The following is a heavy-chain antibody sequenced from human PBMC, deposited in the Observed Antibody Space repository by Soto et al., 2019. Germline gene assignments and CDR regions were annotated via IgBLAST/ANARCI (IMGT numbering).Heavy chain of an antibody. J-gene: IGHJ6*02. Sequence: PGGSLRLSCAASGFTFSSSSMNWVRQAPGKGLEWVSSISSSSSYIYYADSVKGRFTISRDNAKNSLYLQMNSLRAEDTAVYYCARDQGIFGVDDYGMDVWGQGTTVTVSS. CDR1: GFTFSSSS. CDR2: ISSSSSYI. V-gene: IGHV3-21*01. D-gene: IGHD3-3*01. CDR3: ARDQGIFGVDDYGMDV.